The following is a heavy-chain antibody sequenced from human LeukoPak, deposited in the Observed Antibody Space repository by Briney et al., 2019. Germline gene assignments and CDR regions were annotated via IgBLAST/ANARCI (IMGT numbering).Heavy chain of an antibody. CDR2: YAPEDVEI. D-gene: IGHD1-26*01. J-gene: IGHJ4*02. V-gene: IGHV1-24*01. CDR1: GYSLTKLA. Sequence: ASVKVSCKVSGYSLTKLAMHWVRQIPGKGLEWLGGYAPEDVEIIYAQKFQGRVTMTEDTSTDTTYMELSSLRSEDTAVYYCATQSAIVGATTFDYWGQGTLVTVSS. CDR3: ATQSAIVGATTFDY.